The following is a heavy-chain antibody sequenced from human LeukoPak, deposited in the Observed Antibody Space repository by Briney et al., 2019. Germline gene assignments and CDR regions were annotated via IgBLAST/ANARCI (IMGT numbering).Heavy chain of an antibody. CDR3: ASRDYFDY. CDR2: ISSSGSTI. Sequence: PGGSLRLSCAASGFTFNSYEMNWVRQAPGKGLEWVSYISSSGSTIYYADSVKGRFTISRDNAKNSLFLQMNSLRDEDTAVYYCASRDYFDYWGQGTLVTVSS. CDR1: GFTFNSYE. V-gene: IGHV3-48*03. J-gene: IGHJ4*02.